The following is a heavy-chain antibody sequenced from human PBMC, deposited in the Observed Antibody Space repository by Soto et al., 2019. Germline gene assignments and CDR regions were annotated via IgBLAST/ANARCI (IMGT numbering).Heavy chain of an antibody. CDR3: ARDPMYDYVWGSYRSPYYFDY. D-gene: IGHD3-16*02. CDR2: FDPEDGET. Sequence: ASVKVSCKVSGYTLTELSMHWVRQAPGKGLEWMGGFDPEDGETIYAQKLQGRVTMTTDTSTSTAYMELRSLRSDDTAVYYCARDPMYDYVWGSYRSPYYFDYWGQGTLVTVSS. J-gene: IGHJ4*02. CDR1: GYTLTELS. V-gene: IGHV1-24*01.